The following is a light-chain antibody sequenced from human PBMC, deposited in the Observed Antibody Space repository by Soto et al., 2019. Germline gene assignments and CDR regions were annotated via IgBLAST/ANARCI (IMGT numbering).Light chain of an antibody. CDR3: SSYTGRNHVL. Sequence: QSVLTQPASVSGSPGQSITISCTGTSSDVGSQNSVSWYQQYPGKAPQLIIYDVSTRPSRTSNRFSGSKSGDTASLTISGLLAEDEADYFCSSYTGRNHVLFGGGTKLTVL. J-gene: IGLJ2*01. V-gene: IGLV2-14*03. CDR1: SSDVGSQNS. CDR2: DVS.